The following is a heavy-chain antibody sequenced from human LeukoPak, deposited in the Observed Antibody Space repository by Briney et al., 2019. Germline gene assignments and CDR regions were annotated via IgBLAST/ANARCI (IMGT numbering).Heavy chain of an antibody. V-gene: IGHV3-23*01. J-gene: IGHJ4*02. D-gene: IGHD3-22*01. Sequence: GGSLRLSCAASGFTFSSYAMSWVRQAPGKGLEWVSAISGSGGSTYYADSVKGRFTISRDNSKNTLYLQMNSLRAEDTAVYYRAKARRYYDSSGYYDYWGQGTLVAVSS. CDR1: GFTFSSYA. CDR3: AKARRYYDSSGYYDY. CDR2: ISGSGGST.